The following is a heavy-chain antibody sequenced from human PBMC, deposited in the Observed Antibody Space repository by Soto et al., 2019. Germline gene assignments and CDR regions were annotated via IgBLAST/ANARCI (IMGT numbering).Heavy chain of an antibody. CDR3: ARQIYDSDTGPNFQYYFDS. J-gene: IGHJ4*02. CDR1: GYSFAGYW. CDR2: IDPSDSQT. Sequence: GESLEISCKGSGYSFAGYWITWVRQKPGKGLEWMGRIDPSDSQTYYSPSFRGHVTISATKSITTVFLQWSSLRASDTAMYYCARQIYDSDTGPNFQYYFDSWGQGTPVTVSS. V-gene: IGHV5-10-1*01. D-gene: IGHD3-22*01.